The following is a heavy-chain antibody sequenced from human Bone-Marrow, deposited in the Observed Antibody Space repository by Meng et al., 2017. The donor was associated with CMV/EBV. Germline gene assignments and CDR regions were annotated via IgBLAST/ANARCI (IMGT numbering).Heavy chain of an antibody. V-gene: IGHV1-2*02. CDR1: GYTFTSYG. CDR2: INPNSGGT. J-gene: IGHJ6*01. CDR3: ARDGWEQLVRKDLYYYYYGMDV. D-gene: IGHD6-6*01. Sequence: ASVKVSCKASGYTFTSYGISWVRQAPGQGLEWMGWINPNSGGTNYAQKFQGRVTMTRDTSISTAYMELSRLRSDDTAVYYCARDGWEQLVRKDLYYYYYGMDVWGQGPTVTVSS.